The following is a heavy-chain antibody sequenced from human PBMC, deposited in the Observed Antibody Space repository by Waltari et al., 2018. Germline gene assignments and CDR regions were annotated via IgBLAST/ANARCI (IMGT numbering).Heavy chain of an antibody. CDR1: GYSISSGYY. CDR2: INWNGGST. V-gene: IGHV3-20*04. J-gene: IGHJ4*02. D-gene: IGHD5-12*01. CDR3: ARGFIVAVDY. Sequence: VQLQESGPGLVKPSETLSLTCAVSGYSISSGYYWGWIRQPPGKGLEWVSGINWNGGSTGYADSVKGRFTISRDNAKNSLYLQMNSLRAEDTALYYCARGFIVAVDYWGQGTLVTVSS.